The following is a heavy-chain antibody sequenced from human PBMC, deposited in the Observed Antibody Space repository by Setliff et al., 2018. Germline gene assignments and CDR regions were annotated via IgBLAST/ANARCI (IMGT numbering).Heavy chain of an antibody. CDR2: IYPGDSDT. Sequence: PGESLKISCKGSGYTFTNYWIGWVRQMPGKGLEWMGLIYPGDSDTRYSPSFQGQVTISADRSISTAYLQWRSLKASDTAMYYCARVGTAGGYYFDFWGQGALVTVSS. CDR3: ARVGTAGGYYFDF. D-gene: IGHD2-15*01. V-gene: IGHV5-51*01. J-gene: IGHJ4*02. CDR1: GYTFTNYW.